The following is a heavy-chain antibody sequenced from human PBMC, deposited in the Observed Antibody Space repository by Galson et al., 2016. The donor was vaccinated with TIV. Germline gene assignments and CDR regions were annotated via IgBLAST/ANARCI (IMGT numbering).Heavy chain of an antibody. CDR2: IKQDGSEK. V-gene: IGHV3-7*01. J-gene: IGHJ4*02. CDR1: GFTFNTYW. D-gene: IGHD4-17*01. Sequence: SLRLSCAASGFTFNTYWMIWVRQAPGKGLEWVANIKQDGSEKYYVDSVKGRFSISRDNAKNSLFLQMNTLRPGDTAVYYCARDWDDYGAHSALDDWGQGTLVTVSS. CDR3: ARDWDDYGAHSALDD.